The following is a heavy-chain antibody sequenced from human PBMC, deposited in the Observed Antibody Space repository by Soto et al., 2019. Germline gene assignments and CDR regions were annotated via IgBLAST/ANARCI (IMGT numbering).Heavy chain of an antibody. J-gene: IGHJ4*02. V-gene: IGHV5-10-1*01. Sequence: PGESLKISCQGSGYSFTTYWISWVRQMPGKGLECMGRIDPTDSYTDYSPSFEGHVTMSVDRSINTAYLEWSSLKASDTAMYYCARQYSSGWIYFDYWGQGTLVTVSS. D-gene: IGHD6-19*01. CDR3: ARQYSSGWIYFDY. CDR1: GYSFTTYW. CDR2: IDPTDSYT.